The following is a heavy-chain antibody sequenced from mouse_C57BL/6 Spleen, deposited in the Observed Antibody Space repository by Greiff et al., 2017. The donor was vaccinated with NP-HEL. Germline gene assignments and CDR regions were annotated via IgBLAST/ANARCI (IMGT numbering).Heavy chain of an antibody. Sequence: VQLQQPGAELVKPGASVKVSCKASGYTFTSYWMHWVKQRPGQGLELIGRIHPSDRDTNYNQKFKGKATLTVDKSSSTAYMQLSSLTSEDSAVYYCAIPGSSHYYAMDYWGQGTSVTVSS. CDR1: GYTFTSYW. V-gene: IGHV1-74*01. CDR3: AIPGSSHYYAMDY. J-gene: IGHJ4*01. D-gene: IGHD1-1*01. CDR2: IHPSDRDT.